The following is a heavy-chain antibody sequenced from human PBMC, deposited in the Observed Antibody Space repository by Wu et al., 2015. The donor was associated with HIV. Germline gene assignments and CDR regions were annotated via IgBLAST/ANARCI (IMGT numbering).Heavy chain of an antibody. Sequence: QVQLVQSEAEVKKPGASVKVSCKASGYSFNSYFIHWVRQAPGQGLEWMGIINPSAGTTSYAQKFQGRVIMTRDTSTNTVHMELSSLRSDDTAVYFCARTILYSGSYFDYWGQGTLVTVSS. D-gene: IGHD1-26*01. CDR1: GYSFNSYF. CDR2: INPSAGTT. J-gene: IGHJ4*02. CDR3: ARTILYSGSYFDY. V-gene: IGHV1-46*02.